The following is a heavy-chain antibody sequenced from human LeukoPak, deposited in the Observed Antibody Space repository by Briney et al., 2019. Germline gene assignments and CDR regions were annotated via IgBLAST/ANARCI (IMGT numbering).Heavy chain of an antibody. Sequence: SETLSLTCTVSGGSISSGSYYWSWIRQPAGKGLEWIGRIYTSGSTNYNPSLKSRVTISVDTSKNQFSLKLSSVTAADTAVYYCARDRSGYYWDAFDIWGQGTMVTVSS. CDR1: GGSISSGSYY. CDR2: IYTSGST. CDR3: ARDRSGYYWDAFDI. J-gene: IGHJ3*02. V-gene: IGHV4-61*02. D-gene: IGHD3-3*01.